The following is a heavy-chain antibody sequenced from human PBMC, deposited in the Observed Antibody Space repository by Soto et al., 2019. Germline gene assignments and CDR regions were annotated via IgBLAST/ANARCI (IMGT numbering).Heavy chain of an antibody. CDR3: AKAFYRDEDGYNSFDY. J-gene: IGHJ4*02. D-gene: IGHD2-21*01. CDR2: ISYDGGNK. Sequence: WGCLRLSCAEGGCIVSSCGRNSIRQAPGKGLEWVAVISYDGGNKYYADSVKGRFTISRDNSNNTLYLQMDNLRAEDTAVYYCAKAFYRDEDGYNSFDYWGQGTMVTVSS. V-gene: IGHV3-30-3*02. CDR1: GCIVSSCG.